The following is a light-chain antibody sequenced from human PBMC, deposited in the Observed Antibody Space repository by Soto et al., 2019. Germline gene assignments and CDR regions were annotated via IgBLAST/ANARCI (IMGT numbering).Light chain of an antibody. Sequence: QSVLTQPPSVSGAPGQRVTISCTGSSSNIGARYDVLWYQQLPGTAPKLLIHGNSNRPSGVPDRFSGSKSGTSASLAITGLQAEDGADYYCQSYDSSLSVVFGGGTKLTVL. J-gene: IGLJ2*01. CDR2: GNS. CDR1: SSNIGARYD. V-gene: IGLV1-40*01. CDR3: QSYDSSLSVV.